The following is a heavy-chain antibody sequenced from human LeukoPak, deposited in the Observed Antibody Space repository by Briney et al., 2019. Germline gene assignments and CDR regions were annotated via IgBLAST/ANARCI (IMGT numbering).Heavy chain of an antibody. Sequence: GASVKVSCKASGYTFTSYYMHWVRQAPGQGLEWMGIINPSGGSTSYAQKFQGRVTMTRDMSTSTVYMELSSLRSEDTAVYYCARAGPAVTSVDYWGQGTLVTVSS. J-gene: IGHJ4*02. CDR1: GYTFTSYY. CDR3: ARAGPAVTSVDY. CDR2: INPSGGST. V-gene: IGHV1-46*01. D-gene: IGHD4-17*01.